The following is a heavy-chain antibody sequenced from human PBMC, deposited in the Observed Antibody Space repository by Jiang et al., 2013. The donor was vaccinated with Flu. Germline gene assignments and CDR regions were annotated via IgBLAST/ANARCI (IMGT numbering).Heavy chain of an antibody. V-gene: IGHV3-23*01. CDR3: ARDLAPNYYDSSGYVDY. Sequence: VQLLESGGGLVQPGGSLRLSCVASGFTFSSFAMSWVRQAPGKGLQWVSFVSAGGSNTYYGDSVRGRFTISRDNSRNTLFXQMTSLRAEDTALYYCARDLAPNYYDSSGYVDYWAREPWSPSPQ. CDR2: VSAGGSNT. CDR1: GFTFSSFA. D-gene: IGHD3-22*01. J-gene: IGHJ4*02.